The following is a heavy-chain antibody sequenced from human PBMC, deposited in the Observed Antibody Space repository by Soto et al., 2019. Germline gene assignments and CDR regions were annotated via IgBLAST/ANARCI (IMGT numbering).Heavy chain of an antibody. J-gene: IGHJ4*02. CDR3: ARDSEWELLGY. D-gene: IGHD1-26*01. CDR1: GFTVSSNY. V-gene: IGHV3-66*01. Sequence: EVQLVESGGGLVQPGGSLRLSCAASGFTVSSNYMSWVRQAPGKGLEWGSVIYSGGSTYYADSVKGRFTISRDNSKNTLYLQMNSLRAEDTAVYYCARDSEWELLGYWGQGTLVTVSS. CDR2: IYSGGST.